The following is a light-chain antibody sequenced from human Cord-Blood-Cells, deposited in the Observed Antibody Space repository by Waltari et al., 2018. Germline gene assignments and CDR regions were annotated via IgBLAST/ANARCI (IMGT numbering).Light chain of an antibody. V-gene: IGKV3-20*01. Sequence: EIVLTPSPGSLSLSPGERSTLSCRASQSVSSSYLDWDQQKPGQVPRLLIYGAASRATGMPDRFIGSGSGTDFTLTISRLEPEDFAVYYCQKYGSSPVTFGPGTKVDIK. CDR2: GAA. CDR1: QSVSSSY. J-gene: IGKJ3*01. CDR3: QKYGSSPVT.